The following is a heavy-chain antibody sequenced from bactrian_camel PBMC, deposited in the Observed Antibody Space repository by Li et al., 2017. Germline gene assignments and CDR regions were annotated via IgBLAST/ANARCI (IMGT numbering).Heavy chain of an antibody. CDR3: AARGPYCYTKLSVADFTY. CDR1: GRTYNDHS. V-gene: IGHV3S60*01. Sequence: HVQLVESGGNSVQAGGSLRLSCVASGRTYNDHSLAWFRQTPGKDREAVASICRNDGSTEYADSVKGRFTISEEMDQDKERSGKNMMFMQMDSLKPEDTAMYYCAARGPYCYTKLSVADFTYWGQGTQVTVS. J-gene: IGHJ6*01. CDR2: ICRNDGST. D-gene: IGHD2*01.